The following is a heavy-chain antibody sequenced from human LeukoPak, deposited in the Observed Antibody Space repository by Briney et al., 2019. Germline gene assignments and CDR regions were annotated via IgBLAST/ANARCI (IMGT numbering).Heavy chain of an antibody. J-gene: IGHJ5*02. Sequence: SGPSLTLSYAAAGSTVGAYYMGCVRHAPGNGLGWVSSISRGTGYTNYAYSVKGRFTISRDNAKNSLYLQMHSLRAEDTAVYYCASDSPRSSSWYGPNGFDPWGQGTLVTVSS. CDR2: ISRGTGYT. V-gene: IGHV3-11*05. D-gene: IGHD6-13*01. CDR1: GSTVGAYY. CDR3: ASDSPRSSSWYGPNGFDP.